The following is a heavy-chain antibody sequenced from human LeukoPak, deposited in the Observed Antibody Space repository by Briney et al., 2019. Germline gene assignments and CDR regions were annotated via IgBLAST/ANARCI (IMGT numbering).Heavy chain of an antibody. CDR3: ARESSGSYYNPQGYMDV. V-gene: IGHV4-4*07. CDR1: GGSISIYY. D-gene: IGHD3-10*01. Sequence: SETLSLTCTVSGGSISIYYWNWIRQPAGKRLEWIGRIFTSGITNYNPSLKSRVTMSVDTSKNQFSPNLSSVTAADTAVYYCARESSGSYYNPQGYMDVWGKGTTVTVSS. CDR2: IFTSGIT. J-gene: IGHJ6*03.